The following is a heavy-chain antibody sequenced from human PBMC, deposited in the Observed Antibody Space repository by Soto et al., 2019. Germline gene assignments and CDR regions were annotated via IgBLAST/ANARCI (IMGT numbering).Heavy chain of an antibody. V-gene: IGHV1-69*13. CDR3: ARPWAWITRTSCYYHGIGS. D-gene: IGHD1-20*01. J-gene: IGHJ6*01. CDR1: GGTFSSYA. Sequence: SVKVSCKASGGTFSSYAISWVRQAPGQGLEWMGGIIPIFGTANYAQKFQGRVTITADESTSTAYMELSSLRSEDTAVYYCARPWAWITRTSCYYHGIGSRGRGSTCSV. CDR2: IIPIFGTA.